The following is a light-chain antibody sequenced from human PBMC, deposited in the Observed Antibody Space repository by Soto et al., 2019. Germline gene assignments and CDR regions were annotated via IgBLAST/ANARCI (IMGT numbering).Light chain of an antibody. CDR2: VNS. V-gene: IGLV1-40*01. Sequence: QLVLTQPPSVSGAPGQRVTISCTGSSSNIGAGYVVHWYQQLPGTAPKLLIYVNSNRPSGVPDRFSGSKSGTSASLAITGLQAEDEADYYCQSYDSSLSGSVFGGGTKLTVL. J-gene: IGLJ2*01. CDR3: QSYDSSLSGSV. CDR1: SSNIGAGYV.